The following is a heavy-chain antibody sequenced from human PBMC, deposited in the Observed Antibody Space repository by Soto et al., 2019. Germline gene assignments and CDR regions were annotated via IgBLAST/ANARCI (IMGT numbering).Heavy chain of an antibody. Sequence: SETLSLTCTVSGGSITRFYWSWIRQPSGKGLEWIGYIFYSGSTKYNPSLKSRVTISVDMFKNQFSLKLSSVTAADTAVYYCARADITAAGGFDYWGQGALVTVS. CDR3: ARADITAAGGFDY. D-gene: IGHD6-13*01. V-gene: IGHV4-59*01. J-gene: IGHJ4*02. CDR1: GGSITRFY. CDR2: IFYSGST.